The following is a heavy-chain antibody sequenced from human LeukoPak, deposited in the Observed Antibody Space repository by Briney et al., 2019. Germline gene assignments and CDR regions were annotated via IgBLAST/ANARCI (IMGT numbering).Heavy chain of an antibody. CDR3: ARDIGYYYDSSGLVQSSAFDY. CDR2: IYHSGST. V-gene: IGHV4-4*02. D-gene: IGHD3-22*01. CDR1: GGSISSSNW. J-gene: IGHJ4*02. Sequence: SGTLSLTCAVSGGSISSSNWWSWVRQPPGKGLEWIGEIYHSGSTNYNPSLKSRVTISVDKSKNQFSLKLSSVTAADTAVYYCARDIGYYYDSSGLVQSSAFDYWGQGTLVTVSS.